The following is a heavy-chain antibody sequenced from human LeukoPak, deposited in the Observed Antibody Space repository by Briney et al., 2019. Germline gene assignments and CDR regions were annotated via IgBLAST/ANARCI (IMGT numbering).Heavy chain of an antibody. D-gene: IGHD5-24*01. CDR3: ARDGYNSHFDY. Sequence: GGSLRLSCAASGFTFSDYYMSWIRQAPGKGLVWVSYISRSGSTIYYADSVKGRFTISWDNAKNSLYLQMTSLRAEDTAVYYCARDGYNSHFDYWGQGTLVTVSS. CDR2: ISRSGSTI. V-gene: IGHV3-11*04. CDR1: GFTFSDYY. J-gene: IGHJ4*02.